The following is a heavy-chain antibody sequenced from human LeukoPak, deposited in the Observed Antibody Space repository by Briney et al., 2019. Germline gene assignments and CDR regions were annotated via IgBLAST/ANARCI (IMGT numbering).Heavy chain of an antibody. CDR1: GYTFTSYS. D-gene: IGHD4-23*01. V-gene: IGHV1-18*01. CDR3: ARDIRAYGGNSGEDY. Sequence: ASVKVSCKASGYTFTSYSISWVRQAPGQGLEWMGWISAYNGNTNNAQKLQGKVTMTTATSTSTAYMELTSQRSDDTAVYYCARDIRAYGGNSGEDYWGQGTLVAVSS. CDR2: ISAYNGNT. J-gene: IGHJ4*02.